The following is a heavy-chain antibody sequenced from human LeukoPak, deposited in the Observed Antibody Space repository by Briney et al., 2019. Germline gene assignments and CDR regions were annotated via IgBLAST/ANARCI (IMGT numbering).Heavy chain of an antibody. D-gene: IGHD6-13*01. CDR3: ARDLDSGAAAHRGGFDY. CDR2: IKQDGSEK. J-gene: IGHJ4*02. V-gene: IGHV3-7*01. Sequence: GGSLRLSCAASGFTFSSYWMSWVRQAPGKGLEWVANIKQDGSEKYYVDSVKGRFTISRDNAKNSLYLQMNSLRAEDTAVYYCARDLDSGAAAHRGGFDYRGQGTLVTVSS. CDR1: GFTFSSYW.